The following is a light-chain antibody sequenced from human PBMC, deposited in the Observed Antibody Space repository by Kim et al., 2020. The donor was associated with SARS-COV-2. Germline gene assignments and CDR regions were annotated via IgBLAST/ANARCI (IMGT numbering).Light chain of an antibody. CDR1: QTVSSN. Sequence: ETGMTQSPLTLSVSPAERPTLSCRASQTVSSNLAWYQQKPGQVPRLLIYAASTRATGIPARFSGSGSGTECTLTINSLQSEDFAVYYCHEYKYWPRTFGQGTRVDIK. V-gene: IGKV3-15*01. J-gene: IGKJ1*01. CDR3: HEYKYWPRT. CDR2: AAS.